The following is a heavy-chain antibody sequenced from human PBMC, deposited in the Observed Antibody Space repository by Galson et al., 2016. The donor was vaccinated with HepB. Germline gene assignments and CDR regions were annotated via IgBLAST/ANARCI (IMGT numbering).Heavy chain of an antibody. Sequence: SLRLSCAASGFTFSSYAMNWVRQAPGKGLEWVSAILNSGASTSYADSVKGRFTISRDSSKNTVYLQMNNLRAEDTAVYYCAKCLWVRGVYPFDPWGQGTLVTGSS. D-gene: IGHD3-10*01. V-gene: IGHV3-23*01. J-gene: IGHJ5*02. CDR3: AKCLWVRGVYPFDP. CDR1: GFTFSSYA. CDR2: ILNSGAST.